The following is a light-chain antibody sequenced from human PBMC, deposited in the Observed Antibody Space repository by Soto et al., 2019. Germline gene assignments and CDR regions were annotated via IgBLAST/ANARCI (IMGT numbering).Light chain of an antibody. Sequence: QTVVTQEPSFSVSPGRTVTLTCGLSSGSVSTSYFPSWYQQTPGQAPRTLIYSTNTRSSGVPDRFSGSILGNKAALTITGAQADDESDYYCVLYMGSGPFGGGTKVTVL. CDR1: SGSVSTSYF. V-gene: IGLV8-61*01. J-gene: IGLJ2*01. CDR3: VLYMGSGP. CDR2: STN.